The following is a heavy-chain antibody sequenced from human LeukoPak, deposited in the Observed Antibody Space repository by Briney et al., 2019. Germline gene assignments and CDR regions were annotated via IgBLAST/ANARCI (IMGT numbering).Heavy chain of an antibody. Sequence: GGSLRLSCAASGFTFDDYAMHWVRQAPGKGLEWVSGISWNSGSIGYADSVKGRFTISRDNAKNSLYLQMNSLRAEDTAVYYCAKDQTAYSNSWPTPDHWGQGTLVTVSS. V-gene: IGHV3-9*01. D-gene: IGHD6-13*01. CDR1: GFTFDDYA. J-gene: IGHJ4*02. CDR3: AKDQTAYSNSWPTPDH. CDR2: ISWNSGSI.